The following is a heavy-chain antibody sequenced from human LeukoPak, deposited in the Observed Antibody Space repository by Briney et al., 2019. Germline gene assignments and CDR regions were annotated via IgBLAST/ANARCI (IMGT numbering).Heavy chain of an antibody. Sequence: GGSLRLSCAASGFTFSGYWMSWVRQAPGKGLEWVANINQDGSIIHYVDSAKGRFTISRDNAKNSLYLQMNSLRAEDTAVYYCANTYYYDSSGYGVGYWGQGTLVTVSS. V-gene: IGHV3-7*01. CDR3: ANTYYYDSSGYGVGY. D-gene: IGHD3-22*01. CDR2: INQDGSII. CDR1: GFTFSGYW. J-gene: IGHJ4*02.